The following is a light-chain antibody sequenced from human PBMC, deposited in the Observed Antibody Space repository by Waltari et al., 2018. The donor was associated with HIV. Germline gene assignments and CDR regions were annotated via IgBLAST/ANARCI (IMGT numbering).Light chain of an antibody. J-gene: IGLJ1*01. CDR3: SSYRSTSTLGV. V-gene: IGLV2-14*01. Sequence: QPALTQPASVSGSPGPLITISCPGTRIDVGGDNYVSCYQHHPGKAPKLIIFEVTNRPSGVSNRFSGSKSGNTASLTISGLQADDEADYYCSSYRSTSTLGVFGTGTKVIVL. CDR1: RIDVGGDNY. CDR2: EVT.